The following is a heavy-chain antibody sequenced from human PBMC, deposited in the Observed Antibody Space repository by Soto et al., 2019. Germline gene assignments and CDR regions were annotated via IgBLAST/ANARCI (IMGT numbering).Heavy chain of an antibody. CDR1: FSNYA. CDR2: ISDDGST. Sequence: FSNYALHWVRQAPGKGLEWVAAISDDGSTYYADSVKGRFTISRDNSKSTLYLQMNCLRAEDTALYYCAKGRSYYYYYGVDVWGQGTTVTVS. CDR3: AKGRSYYYYYGVDV. J-gene: IGHJ6*02. V-gene: IGHV3-30-3*02.